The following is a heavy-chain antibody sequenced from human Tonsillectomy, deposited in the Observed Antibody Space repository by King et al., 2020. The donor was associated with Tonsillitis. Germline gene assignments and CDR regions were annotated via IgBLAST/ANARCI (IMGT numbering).Heavy chain of an antibody. Sequence: GQLVQSGAEARKPGDSLRISCTGSGYRFSTHWITWVRRMPGKGLQWMGRIDPSDSYTNYSPSFQGHVTISADNSISTAYLQWNSLKASDTAMYYCARIRGWTPGAFEIWGQGTMVTVSS. J-gene: IGHJ3*02. CDR1: GYRFSTHW. D-gene: IGHD3/OR15-3a*01. V-gene: IGHV5-10-1*01. CDR2: IDPSDSYT. CDR3: ARIRGWTPGAFEI.